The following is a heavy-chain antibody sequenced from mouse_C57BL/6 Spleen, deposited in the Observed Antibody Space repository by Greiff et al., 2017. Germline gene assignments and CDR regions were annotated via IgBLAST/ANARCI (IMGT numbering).Heavy chain of an antibody. D-gene: IGHD1-1*01. Sequence: DVKLQESGAELVRPGASVKLSCTASGFNIKDDYMHWVKQRPEQGLEWIGWIDPENGDTEYASKFQGKATITADTSSNTAYLQLSSLTSEDTAVYYCTLYGSLDYWGQGTTLTVSS. CDR1: GFNIKDDY. V-gene: IGHV14-4*01. J-gene: IGHJ2*01. CDR3: TLYGSLDY. CDR2: IDPENGDT.